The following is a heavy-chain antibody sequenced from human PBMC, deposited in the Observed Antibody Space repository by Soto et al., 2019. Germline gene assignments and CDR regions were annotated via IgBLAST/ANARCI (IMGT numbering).Heavy chain of an antibody. CDR2: IWYDGSNK. D-gene: IGHD3-10*01. CDR3: ARDPYHYGSGSYWVDY. CDR1: GFTFSSYG. V-gene: IGHV3-33*01. Sequence: QVQLVESGGGVVQPGRSLRLSCAASGFTFSSYGMHWVRQAPGKGLEWVAVIWYDGSNKYYADSVKGRFTISRDNSKNTLYLQMNSLRAEDTAVYYCARDPYHYGSGSYWVDYWGQGTLVTVSS. J-gene: IGHJ4*02.